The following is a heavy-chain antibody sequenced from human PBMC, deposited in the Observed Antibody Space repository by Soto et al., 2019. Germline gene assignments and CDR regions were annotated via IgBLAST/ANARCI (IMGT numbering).Heavy chain of an antibody. CDR1: GFTFSSYA. Sequence: GSLRLSCAASGFTFSSYAMSWVRQAPGKGLEWVSAISGSGGSTYYADSVKGRFTISRDNSKNTLYLQMNSLRAEDTAVYYCAKGEYSSSSVNYYYGMDVWGQGTTVTVSS. J-gene: IGHJ6*02. CDR2: ISGSGGST. CDR3: AKGEYSSSSVNYYYGMDV. V-gene: IGHV3-23*01. D-gene: IGHD6-6*01.